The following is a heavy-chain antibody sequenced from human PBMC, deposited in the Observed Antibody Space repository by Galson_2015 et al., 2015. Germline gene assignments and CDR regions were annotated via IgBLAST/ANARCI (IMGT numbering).Heavy chain of an antibody. CDR1: GYTFTSYA. CDR2: INAGNGNT. CDR3: AREAIFGVVIAYNWFDP. D-gene: IGHD3-3*01. V-gene: IGHV1-3*01. Sequence: SVKVSCKASGYTFTSYAMHWVRQAPGQRLEWMGWINAGNGNTKYSQKFQGRVTITRDTSASTAYMELSSLRSEDTAVYYCAREAIFGVVIAYNWFDPWGQGTLVTASS. J-gene: IGHJ5*02.